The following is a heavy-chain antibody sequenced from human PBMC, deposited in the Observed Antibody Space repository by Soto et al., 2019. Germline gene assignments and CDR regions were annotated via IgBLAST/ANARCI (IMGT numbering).Heavy chain of an antibody. J-gene: IGHJ6*02. CDR3: AGEPKGGAYDMDV. V-gene: IGHV3-33*01. CDR2: IWSDGSRQ. D-gene: IGHD3-16*01. CDR1: RLTFSIYD. Sequence: GGSLRLSCAASRLTFSIYDMHWVRQAPGKGLEWVALIWSDGSRQYYGDSVKGRFTISRDNSKSTLYLQMNSLRVEDTAVYYCAGEPKGGAYDMDVWDQGTTVTVSS.